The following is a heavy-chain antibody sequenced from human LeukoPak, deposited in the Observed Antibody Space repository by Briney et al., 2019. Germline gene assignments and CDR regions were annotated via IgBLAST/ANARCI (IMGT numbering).Heavy chain of an antibody. J-gene: IGHJ6*02. CDR2: INTYNGNT. Sequence: ASVKVSCKASGYTFTSSGISWVRQAPGQGLEWMGWINTYNGNTNYARKLQGRVTMTTDTPTSTAYMELRSLRSDDTAVYYCARDEQWLVPISRPFYGMDVWGQGTTVTVSS. D-gene: IGHD6-19*01. CDR1: GYTFTSSG. CDR3: ARDEQWLVPISRPFYGMDV. V-gene: IGHV1-18*01.